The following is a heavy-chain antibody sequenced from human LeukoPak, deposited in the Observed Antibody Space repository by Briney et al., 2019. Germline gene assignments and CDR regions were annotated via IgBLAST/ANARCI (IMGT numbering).Heavy chain of an antibody. J-gene: IGHJ3*02. CDR3: ASPSRGAFDI. CDR2: IYYSGST. V-gene: IGHV4-39*01. CDR1: GGSISSSNYF. Sequence: KPSETLSLTCTVSGGSISSSNYFWGWIRQPPGKGLEWIGSIYYSGSTSYNSSLKSRVTISVDTSTNQFSLKLSSVTAADTAVYYCASPSRGAFDIWGQGTMVTVSS.